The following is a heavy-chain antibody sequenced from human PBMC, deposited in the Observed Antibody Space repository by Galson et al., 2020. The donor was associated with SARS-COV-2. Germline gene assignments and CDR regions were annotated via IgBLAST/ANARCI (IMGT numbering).Heavy chain of an antibody. CDR3: ARNKPTYATSGNWFDP. CDR1: GYSFTAYG. Sequence: ASVKVSCKASGYSFTAYGITWVRQAPGQGPEWMGSISTYNGNTNYAQKFQDRITMNTDTSASTAYMELRSLRSDDTAVYYCARNKPTYATSGNWFDPWGQGTLVTVSS. V-gene: IGHV1-18*01. D-gene: IGHD2-2*01. J-gene: IGHJ5*02. CDR2: ISTYNGNT.